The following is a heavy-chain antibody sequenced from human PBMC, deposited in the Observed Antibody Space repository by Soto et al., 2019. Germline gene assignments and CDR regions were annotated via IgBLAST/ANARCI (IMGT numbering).Heavy chain of an antibody. CDR1: GGTFSSYA. Sequence: AASVKVSCKASGGTFSSYAISWVRQAPGQGLEWMGGIIPIFGTANYAQKFQGRVTITADESTSTAYMELSSLRSEDTAVYYCARGIPYYDSSGEDYYYGMDVWGQGTTVTVSS. D-gene: IGHD3-22*01. CDR3: ARGIPYYDSSGEDYYYGMDV. J-gene: IGHJ6*02. V-gene: IGHV1-69*13. CDR2: IIPIFGTA.